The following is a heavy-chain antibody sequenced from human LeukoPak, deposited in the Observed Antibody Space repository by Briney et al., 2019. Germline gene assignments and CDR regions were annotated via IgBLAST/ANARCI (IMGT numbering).Heavy chain of an antibody. V-gene: IGHV4-30-4*08. CDR2: IYYSGST. CDR3: ARDRSQWELLLDY. CDR1: GGSISSGDYY. Sequence: SETLSLTCTVSGGSISSGDYYWGWIRQPPGKGLEWIGYIYYSGSTYYNPSLKSRVTISVDTSRNQFSLKLSSVTAADTAVYYCARDRSQWELLLDYWGQGTLVTVSS. D-gene: IGHD1-26*01. J-gene: IGHJ4*02.